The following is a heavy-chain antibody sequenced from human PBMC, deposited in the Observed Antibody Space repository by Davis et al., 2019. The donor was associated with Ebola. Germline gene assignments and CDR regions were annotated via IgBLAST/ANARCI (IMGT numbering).Heavy chain of an antibody. Sequence: SVKVSCKASGGTFSSYAISWVRQAPGQGLEWMGRIIPILGIANYTQKFQGRVTITADESSSTAYMELSSLRSEDTAIYYCARNTIPLFGVVSIPPYYYSGMAVWGQGTTVTVS. CDR3: ARNTIPLFGVVSIPPYYYSGMAV. CDR1: GGTFSSYA. D-gene: IGHD3-3*01. CDR2: IIPILGIA. V-gene: IGHV1-69*04. J-gene: IGHJ6*02.